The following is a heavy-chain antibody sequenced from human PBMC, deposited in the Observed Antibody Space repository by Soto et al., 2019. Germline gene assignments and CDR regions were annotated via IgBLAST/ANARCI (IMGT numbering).Heavy chain of an antibody. V-gene: IGHV1-69*13. J-gene: IGHJ4*02. CDR1: GGTFSSYA. CDR3: ARDYGGSSWYQIDY. Sequence: SVKVSCKASGGTFSSYAISWVRQAPGQGLEWMGGIIPIFGTANYAQKFQGKVTITADESTSTAYMEFSSLRSEDTAVYYCARDYGGSSWYQIDYWGQGTLVTVSS. D-gene: IGHD6-13*01. CDR2: IIPIFGTA.